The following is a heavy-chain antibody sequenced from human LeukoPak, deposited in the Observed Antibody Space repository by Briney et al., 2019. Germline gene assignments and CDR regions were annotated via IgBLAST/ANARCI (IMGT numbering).Heavy chain of an antibody. Sequence: SETLSLTCTVSGGSIRSHENYWSWIRQHPGKGLEWIGYIYHSGSTYYSPSLKSRVTISVDTSRSQFSLKLSSVTAADTAVYYCARAHNYDSLTGYYIDPWGQGTLVTVSS. J-gene: IGHJ5*02. D-gene: IGHD3-9*01. CDR2: IYHSGST. V-gene: IGHV4-31*03. CDR3: ARAHNYDSLTGYYIDP. CDR1: GGSIRSHENY.